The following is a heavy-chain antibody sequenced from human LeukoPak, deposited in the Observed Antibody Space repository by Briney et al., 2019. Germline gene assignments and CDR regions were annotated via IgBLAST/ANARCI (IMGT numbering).Heavy chain of an antibody. CDR3: ARAGRNWFAP. J-gene: IGHJ5*02. CDR2: IYYSGSS. V-gene: IGHV4-30-4*01. D-gene: IGHD6-19*01. Sequence: SETLSLTCTVSGGSISSGDYYWSWIRQPPGKGLEWIGYIYYSGSSYYNPSLKSRVTISVDTSKNQFSLKMNSVTAADTAVYYCARAGRNWFAPWGQGTLVTVSS. CDR1: GGSISSGDYY.